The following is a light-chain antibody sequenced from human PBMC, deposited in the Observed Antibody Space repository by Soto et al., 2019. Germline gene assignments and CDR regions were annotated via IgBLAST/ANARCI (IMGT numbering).Light chain of an antibody. Sequence: EIVMTQSPATLSVSPGERVTLSCRASQSVSNKLGWYQHKPGQAPRLLIYGTSTRAAGTPARFTGSGSGTDFTLTISSLQSEDFAVYYCQQYNTWRSISFGQGTRLEIK. CDR3: QQYNTWRSIS. J-gene: IGKJ5*01. CDR2: GTS. V-gene: IGKV3-15*01. CDR1: QSVSNK.